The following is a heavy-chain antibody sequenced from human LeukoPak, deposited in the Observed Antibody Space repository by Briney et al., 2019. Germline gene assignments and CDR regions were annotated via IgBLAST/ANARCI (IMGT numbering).Heavy chain of an antibody. CDR3: AREDAVSSDDAFDL. J-gene: IGHJ3*01. CDR2: IYYSGST. Sequence: SETLSLTCTVSGGSISSYYWSWIRQPPGKGLEWIGSIYYSGSTNYNPSLKSRVTISVDTSKNQFSLKLSSVTAADTAMYYCAREDAVSSDDAFDLWGQGTMVTVS. V-gene: IGHV4-59*12. CDR1: GGSISSYY. D-gene: IGHD6-19*01.